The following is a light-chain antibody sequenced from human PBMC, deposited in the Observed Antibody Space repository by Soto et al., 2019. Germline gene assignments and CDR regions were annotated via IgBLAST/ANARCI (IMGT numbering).Light chain of an antibody. J-gene: IGLJ2*01. V-gene: IGLV2-14*01. CDR2: EVI. CDR1: SSDVGAYNF. CDR3: TSYTNTSPVV. Sequence: QSALTQPASVSGSPGQSITLSCTGTSSDVGAYNFVSWYQQHPGKAPKLLIYEVIDRPSGVSNRFSGSKSGNTASLTISGLQAEDEADYYCTSYTNTSPVVFGGGTQLTVL.